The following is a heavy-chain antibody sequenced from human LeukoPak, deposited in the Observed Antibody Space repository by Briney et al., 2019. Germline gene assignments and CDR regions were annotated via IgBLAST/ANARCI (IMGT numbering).Heavy chain of an antibody. CDR3: AITGIEPDYDFWSGHQPRLRQYNFDY. D-gene: IGHD3-3*01. Sequence: GASVKVSCKASGYTFTSYDINWVRQATGQGLEWMGWMNPNSGNTGYAQKFQGRVTMTRNTSISTAYMELSSLRSEDTAVYYCAITGIEPDYDFWSGHQPRLRQYNFDYWGQGTLVTVSS. CDR2: MNPNSGNT. CDR1: GYTFTSYD. V-gene: IGHV1-8*01. J-gene: IGHJ4*02.